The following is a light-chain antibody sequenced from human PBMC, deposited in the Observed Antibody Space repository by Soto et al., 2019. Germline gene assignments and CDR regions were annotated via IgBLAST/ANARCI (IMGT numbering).Light chain of an antibody. CDR2: GTS. CDR3: RQGGNWLLP. Sequence: DIEVTQSPYLRSASVGDRVTITCRASQPIIRCLAWYQQKPGRAPNLLIYGTSSLQSGVPSRFSGRGSGTDFTLTISYREPEDFAVYYCRQGGNWLLPFAQGTRLEI. CDR1: QPIIRC. V-gene: IGKV1-12*01. J-gene: IGKJ5*01.